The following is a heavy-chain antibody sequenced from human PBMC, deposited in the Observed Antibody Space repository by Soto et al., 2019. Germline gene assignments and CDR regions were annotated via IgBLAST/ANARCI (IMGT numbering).Heavy chain of an antibody. V-gene: IGHV4-61*01. CDR1: GGSVSSGSYH. D-gene: IGHD2-15*01. J-gene: IGHJ4*02. CDR2: IYYSGST. Sequence: SETLSLTCTVSGGSVSSGSYHWSWIRQPPGKGLEWIGYIYYSGSTNYNPSLKSRVTISVDTSKNQFSLRLSSVTAADTAVYYCARHRGSGGSPRPLDYWGQGTLVTVSS. CDR3: ARHRGSGGSPRPLDY.